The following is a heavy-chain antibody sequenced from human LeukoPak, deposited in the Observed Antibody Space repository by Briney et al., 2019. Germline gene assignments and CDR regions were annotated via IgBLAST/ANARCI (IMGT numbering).Heavy chain of an antibody. J-gene: IGHJ3*02. Sequence: PSQTLSLTCTVSGGSISSGNYYWTWIRQPPEKVLEWIGYISYSGRTYYNPSLKGRVTISVDTSKNQFSLKLSSVTATDTAVYYCASSTNGYCSSTSCYAGAFDIWGQGTMVTVSS. CDR1: GGSISSGNYY. CDR2: ISYSGRT. CDR3: ASSTNGYCSSTSCYAGAFDI. D-gene: IGHD2-2*01. V-gene: IGHV4-30-4*01.